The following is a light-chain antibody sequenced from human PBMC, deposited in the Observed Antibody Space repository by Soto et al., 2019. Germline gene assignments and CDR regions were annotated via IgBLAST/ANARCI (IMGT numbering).Light chain of an antibody. CDR2: GAA. Sequence: IQLTQSPSSLSASMGDRVTITCRASQGIINYLAWYQQKPGKAPKLLIYGAATLQVGVPSRFSGSGSGTDFTLTVSSLPPADLATYYCQQLFMYPPTLGPGTKVDIK. J-gene: IGKJ3*01. CDR1: QGIINY. CDR3: QQLFMYPPT. V-gene: IGKV1-9*01.